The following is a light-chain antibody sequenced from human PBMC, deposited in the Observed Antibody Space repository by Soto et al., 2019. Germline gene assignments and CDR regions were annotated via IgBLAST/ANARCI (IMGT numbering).Light chain of an antibody. Sequence: EIVLTQSPGTLSLSPGARATLSCRASQSVGRDYLAWYQQKPGQAPRLLIYAASSRATGIPDRFSGSGSGTDFTLTINRLEPEDFAVFYCLQYGSSPYTFGQGTKVDIK. CDR2: AAS. V-gene: IGKV3-20*01. CDR3: LQYGSSPYT. CDR1: QSVGRDY. J-gene: IGKJ2*01.